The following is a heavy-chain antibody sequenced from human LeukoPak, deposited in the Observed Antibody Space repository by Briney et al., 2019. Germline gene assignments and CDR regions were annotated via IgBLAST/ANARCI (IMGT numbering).Heavy chain of an antibody. J-gene: IGHJ4*02. V-gene: IGHV3-66*01. CDR3: AKDLIGDYDDY. Sequence: GGSLRLSCAASEFSVGSNYMTWVRQAPGKGLEWVSLIYSGGSTYYADSVKGRFTISRDNSKNTLYLQMNSLRAEDTAVYYCAKDLIGDYDDYWGQGTLVTVSS. CDR1: EFSVGSNY. CDR2: IYSGGST. D-gene: IGHD2-8*01.